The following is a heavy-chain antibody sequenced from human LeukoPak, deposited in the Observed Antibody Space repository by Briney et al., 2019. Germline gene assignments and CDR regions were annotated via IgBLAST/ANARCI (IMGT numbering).Heavy chain of an antibody. CDR2: ISYDGSNK. CDR3: AKVQGNSQNWFDP. J-gene: IGHJ5*02. CDR1: GGSISS. D-gene: IGHD4-23*01. V-gene: IGHV3-30*18. Sequence: LSLTCTVSGGSISSSNYYWGWIRQAPGKGLEWVAVISYDGSNKYYADSVKGRFTISRDNSKNTLYLQMNSLRAEDTAVYYCAKVQGNSQNWFDPWGQGTLVTVSS.